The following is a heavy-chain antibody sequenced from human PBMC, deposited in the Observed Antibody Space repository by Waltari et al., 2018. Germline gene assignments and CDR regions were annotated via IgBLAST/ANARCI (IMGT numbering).Heavy chain of an antibody. Sequence: QLQLQESGPGLVKPSETLSLPCTVSGGSISSSSYYWGWIRQPPGKGLEWIGSIYYSWRIYYNPSLKRGVTRSVDTSKNQSPLKLSSVTAAATAVYYCARDWEAARPNWFDPWGQGTLVTVSS. J-gene: IGHJ5*02. D-gene: IGHD6-6*01. CDR2: IYYSWRI. V-gene: IGHV4-39*07. CDR1: GGSISSSSYY. CDR3: ARDWEAARPNWFDP.